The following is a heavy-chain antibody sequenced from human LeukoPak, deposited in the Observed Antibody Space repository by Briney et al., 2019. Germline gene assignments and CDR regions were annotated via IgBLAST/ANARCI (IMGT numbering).Heavy chain of an antibody. CDR1: GGSFSGYY. V-gene: IGHV4-34*01. Sequence: SETLSLTCAVYGGSFSGYYWSWIRQPPGKGLEWTGEINHSGSTNYDPSLKSRVTISVDTSKNQFSLKLSSVTAADTAEYYCARGPLPAAAPPFDYWGQGTLVTVSS. CDR3: ARGPLPAAAPPFDY. D-gene: IGHD2-2*01. J-gene: IGHJ4*02. CDR2: INHSGST.